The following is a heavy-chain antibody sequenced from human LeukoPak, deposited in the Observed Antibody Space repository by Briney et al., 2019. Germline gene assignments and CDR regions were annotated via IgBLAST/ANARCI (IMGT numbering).Heavy chain of an antibody. V-gene: IGHV4-4*07. CDR3: ARQPQRYYYYGMDV. Sequence: SETLSLTCTVRGGSISSYYWSWIRQPAGKGLEWVGRIYSSGSTNYHPSLKSRVTMSVDTSKNQFSLKLSSVTAADTAVYYCARQPQRYYYYGMDVWGQGTTVTVSS. CDR2: IYSSGST. J-gene: IGHJ6*02. CDR1: GGSISSYY.